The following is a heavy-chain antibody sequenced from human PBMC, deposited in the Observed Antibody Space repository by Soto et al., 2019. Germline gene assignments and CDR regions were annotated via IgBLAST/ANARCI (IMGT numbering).Heavy chain of an antibody. V-gene: IGHV1-69*13. CDR2: IIPIFGTA. Sequence: ASVKVSCKASGGTFSSYAISWVRQAPGQGLEWMGGIIPIFGTANYAQKFQGRVTITADESISTAYLQWSSLKASDTAMYYCARHKWLRLDNYYYYMDVWGKGTTVTVSS. D-gene: IGHD5-12*01. CDR3: ARHKWLRLDNYYYYMDV. CDR1: GGTFSSYA. J-gene: IGHJ6*03.